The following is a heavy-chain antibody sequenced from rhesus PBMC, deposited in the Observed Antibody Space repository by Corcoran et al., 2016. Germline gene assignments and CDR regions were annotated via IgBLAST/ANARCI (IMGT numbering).Heavy chain of an antibody. V-gene: IGHV3-136*01. CDR3: TLRGYSYSFDY. Sequence: EVQLVESGGGLVQPGGSLSLSCAASGFPFSRYDFSWVRQAPGMGLEWVSYISNTGKTIYYADSGKGRFTISRDNAKNSLSLQMSSLRAEDTAVYYCTLRGYSYSFDYWGQGVLVTVSS. CDR2: ISNTGKTI. CDR1: GFPFSRYD. J-gene: IGHJ4*01. D-gene: IGHD5-12*01.